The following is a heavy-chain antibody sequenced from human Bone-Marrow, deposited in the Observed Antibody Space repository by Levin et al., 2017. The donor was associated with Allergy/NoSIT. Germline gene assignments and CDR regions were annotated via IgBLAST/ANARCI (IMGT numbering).Heavy chain of an antibody. V-gene: IGHV4-34*01. CDR3: ARVRIVVVPNIWFDP. CDR2: INHSGST. CDR1: GGSFSGYY. Sequence: PSETLSLTCAVYGGSFSGYYWSWIRQAPGKGLEWIGEINHSGSTNYNPSLKSRVTISVDTSKNQFSLKLSSVTAADTAVYYCARVRIVVVPNIWFDPWGQGTLVTVSS. J-gene: IGHJ5*02. D-gene: IGHD2-15*01.